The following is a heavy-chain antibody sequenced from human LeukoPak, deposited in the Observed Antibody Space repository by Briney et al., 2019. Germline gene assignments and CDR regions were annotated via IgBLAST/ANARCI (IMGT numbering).Heavy chain of an antibody. CDR3: ARALRSGWSSVDY. V-gene: IGHV1-8*03. Sequence: ASVKVSCKASGYTFTNYDINWVRQATGQGLEWMGWMNPNSGNTGYAQKFQGRVTITRNTSISTAYMELRSLRSDDTAVYYCARALRSGWSSVDYWGQGTLVTVSS. CDR2: MNPNSGNT. D-gene: IGHD6-19*01. CDR1: GYTFTNYD. J-gene: IGHJ4*02.